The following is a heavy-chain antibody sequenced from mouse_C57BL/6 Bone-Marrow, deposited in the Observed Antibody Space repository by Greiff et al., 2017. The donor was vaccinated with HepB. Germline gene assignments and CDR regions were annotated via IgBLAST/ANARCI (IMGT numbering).Heavy chain of an antibody. CDR2: SRNKANDYTT. CDR1: GFTFSDFY. D-gene: IGHD1-1*01. Sequence: DVKLVESGGGLVRSGRSLRLSCATSGFTFSDFYMEWVRQAPGKGLEWIAASRNKANDYTTEYSASVKGRFIVSRDTSQSILYLQMNALRAEDTAIYYCARDASYYYGSSYWYFDVWGTGTTVTVSS. V-gene: IGHV7-1*01. J-gene: IGHJ1*03. CDR3: ARDASYYYGSSYWYFDV.